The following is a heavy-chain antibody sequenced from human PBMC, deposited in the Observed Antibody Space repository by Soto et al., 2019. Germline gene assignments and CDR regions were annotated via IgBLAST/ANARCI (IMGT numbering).Heavy chain of an antibody. Sequence: SETLSLTCAVYGGSFSGYYWSWIRQPPGKGLEWIGYIYYSGSTYYNPSLKSRVTISVDTSKNQFSLKLSSVTAADTAVYYCARDKVAGIDYWGQGTLVTVSS. V-gene: IGHV4-34*09. D-gene: IGHD6-19*01. CDR3: ARDKVAGIDY. CDR1: GGSFSGYY. CDR2: IYYSGST. J-gene: IGHJ4*02.